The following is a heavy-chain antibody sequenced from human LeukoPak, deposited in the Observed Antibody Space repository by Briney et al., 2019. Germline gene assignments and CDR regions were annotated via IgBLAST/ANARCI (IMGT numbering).Heavy chain of an antibody. CDR1: GGSISSSSYY. J-gene: IGHJ4*02. Sequence: SETLSLTCTVSGGSISSSSYYWGWIRQPPGKGLEWIGSIYYSGSTYYDPSLKSRVTISVDTSKNQFSLKLSSVTAADTAVYYCARENYDFWSGYAYYFDYWGQGTLVTVSS. CDR3: ARENYDFWSGYAYYFDY. CDR2: IYYSGST. V-gene: IGHV4-39*07. D-gene: IGHD3-3*01.